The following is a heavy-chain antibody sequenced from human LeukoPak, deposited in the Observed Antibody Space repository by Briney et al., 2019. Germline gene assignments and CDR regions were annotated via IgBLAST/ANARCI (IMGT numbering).Heavy chain of an antibody. CDR3: ARIYCSSTSCYAFGWFDP. CDR1: GYTFTSYG. CDR2: ISAYNGNT. V-gene: IGHV1-18*01. Sequence: GASVKVSCKASGYTFTSYGISWVRQAPGQGLEWMGWISAYNGNTNYAQKLQGRVTMTTDTSTSTAYMELRSLRSDDTAVYYCARIYCSSTSCYAFGWFDPWGQGTLVTVSS. D-gene: IGHD2-2*01. J-gene: IGHJ5*02.